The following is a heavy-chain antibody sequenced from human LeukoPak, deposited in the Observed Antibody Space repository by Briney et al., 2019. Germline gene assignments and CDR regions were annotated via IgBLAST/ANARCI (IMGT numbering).Heavy chain of an antibody. CDR3: ARDDYDSSGYYSHDAFDI. CDR1: GGSISSSSYY. D-gene: IGHD3-22*01. V-gene: IGHV4-39*07. CDR2: IYYSGST. Sequence: SETLSLTCTVSGGSISSSSYYWGWIRQPPGKGLEWIGSIYYSGSTYYNPSLKSRVTISVDTSKNQFSLKLSSVTAADTAVYYCARDDYDSSGYYSHDAFDIWGQGTMVTVSS. J-gene: IGHJ3*02.